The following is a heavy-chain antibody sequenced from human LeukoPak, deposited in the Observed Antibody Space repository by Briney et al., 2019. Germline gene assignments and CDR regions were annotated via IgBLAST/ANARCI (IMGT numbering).Heavy chain of an antibody. CDR3: ATPSYGSGSYYNGNPDY. V-gene: IGHV3-74*01. J-gene: IGHJ4*02. CDR2: MNSDGSST. D-gene: IGHD3-10*01. Sequence: GGSLRLSCAASGFTFSSYWMHWVRQAPGKGLVWVSRMNSDGSSTSYADSVKGRFTISRDNAKNTLFLQMNSLRAEDTAVYYCATPSYGSGSYYNGNPDYWGQGTLVTVSS. CDR1: GFTFSSYW.